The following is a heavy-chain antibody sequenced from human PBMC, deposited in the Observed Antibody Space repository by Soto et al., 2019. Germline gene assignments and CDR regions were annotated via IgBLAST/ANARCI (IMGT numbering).Heavy chain of an antibody. CDR3: ARVVDPWFDP. Sequence: PSETLSLTCAVYGGSFSGYYWSWIRQPPGKGLEWIGEINHSGSTNYNPSLKSRVTISVDTSKNQFSLKLSSVTAADTAVYYCARVVDPWFDPWGQGTLVTVSS. J-gene: IGHJ5*02. CDR2: INHSGST. CDR1: GGSFSGYY. D-gene: IGHD3-10*01. V-gene: IGHV4-34*01.